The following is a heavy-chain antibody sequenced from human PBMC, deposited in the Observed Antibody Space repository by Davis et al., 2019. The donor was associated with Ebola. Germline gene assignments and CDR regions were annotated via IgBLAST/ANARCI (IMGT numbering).Heavy chain of an antibody. D-gene: IGHD6-19*01. V-gene: IGHV3-21*04. CDR3: AKGGGWAVGIDY. J-gene: IGHJ4*02. Sequence: GGSLRLSCAASGFTFSNYRMNWVRQAPGKGLEWVSSISRSSSSTYYADSVKGRFTISRDNAKNSLYLQMNSLRAEDTAVYYCAKGGGWAVGIDYWGQGTLVTVSS. CDR2: ISRSSSST. CDR1: GFTFSNYR.